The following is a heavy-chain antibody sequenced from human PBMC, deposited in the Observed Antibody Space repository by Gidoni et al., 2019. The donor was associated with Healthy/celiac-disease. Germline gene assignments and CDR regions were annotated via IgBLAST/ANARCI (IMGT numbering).Heavy chain of an antibody. CDR2: INAGNGNT. Sequence: QVQLVQSGAEVKKPGASVKVSCKASGSTFTSYAMHWVRQAPGQRREWMGWINAGNGNTKYSQKFQGRVTITRDTSASTAYMELSSLRSEDTAVYYCARSYSSGWTDFDYWGQGTLVTVSS. D-gene: IGHD6-19*01. CDR3: ARSYSSGWTDFDY. J-gene: IGHJ4*02. V-gene: IGHV1-3*01. CDR1: GSTFTSYA.